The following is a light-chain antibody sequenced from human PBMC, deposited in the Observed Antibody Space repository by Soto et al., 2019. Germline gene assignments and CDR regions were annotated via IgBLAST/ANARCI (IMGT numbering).Light chain of an antibody. V-gene: IGKV1-9*01. J-gene: IGKJ1*01. CDR2: AAS. Sequence: IQLTQSPSSLSASVGDRVTITCRASQGISSFLAWYQQRPGKAPRLLISAASTLQRASPSRFSGSGSGADFTLTISSLQPEDSATYYWQQLSYYPWTFGQGTKVEVK. CDR3: QQLSYYPWT. CDR1: QGISSF.